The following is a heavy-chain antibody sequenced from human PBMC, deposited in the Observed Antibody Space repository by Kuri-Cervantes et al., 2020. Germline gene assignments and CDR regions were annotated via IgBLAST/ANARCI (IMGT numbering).Heavy chain of an antibody. D-gene: IGHD3-10*02. Sequence: SVKVSCKASGYTFTSYDINWVRQAPGQGLEWMGGIIPIFGTANYAQKFQGRVTITADESTSTAYMELSSLRSEDTAVYYCARVRPHELFGEYYYGMDVWGQGTTVTVSS. V-gene: IGHV1-69*13. CDR3: ARVRPHELFGEYYYGMDV. J-gene: IGHJ6*02. CDR2: IIPIFGTA. CDR1: GYTFTSYD.